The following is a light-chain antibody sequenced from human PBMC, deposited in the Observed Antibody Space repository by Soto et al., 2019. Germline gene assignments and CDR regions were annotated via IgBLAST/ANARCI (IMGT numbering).Light chain of an antibody. J-gene: IGLJ2*01. CDR2: DVS. CDR1: SSDVGGYNY. V-gene: IGLV2-11*01. Sequence: QSALTQPRSVSGSPGQSVTISCTGTSSDVGGYNYVSWYQQHPGKAPKLMIYDVSKRPSGVPDRFSGSKSGNTASLTNSGLQAEDEADYYCCSYAGSEVVFGGGTKLTVL. CDR3: CSYAGSEVV.